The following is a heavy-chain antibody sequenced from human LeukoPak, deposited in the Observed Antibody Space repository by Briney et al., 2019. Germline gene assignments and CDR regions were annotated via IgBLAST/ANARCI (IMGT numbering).Heavy chain of an antibody. CDR3: AKDQPVVVVAATLHY. CDR2: ISGSGGST. J-gene: IGHJ4*02. V-gene: IGHV3-23*01. Sequence: PGGSLRLSCAASGFTFSSHAMSWVRQAPGKGLEWVSAISGSGGSTYYADSVKGRFTISRDNSKNTLYLQMNSLRAEDTAVYYCAKDQPVVVVAATLHYWGQGTLVTVSS. CDR1: GFTFSSHA. D-gene: IGHD2-15*01.